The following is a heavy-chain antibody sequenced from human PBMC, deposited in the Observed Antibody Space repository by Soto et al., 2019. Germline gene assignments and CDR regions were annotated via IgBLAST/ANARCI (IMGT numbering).Heavy chain of an antibody. Sequence: LPLTCAVYGGSFGGYYWSWIRQPPGKGLEWIGEMHQSGSTKYNPSLKSRVTLSLDTSQNQFSLKMSSVTAADTAMYYYARRVVPAALGLWGRGTLVTVSS. CDR1: GGSFGGYY. CDR2: MHQSGST. V-gene: IGHV4-34*01. D-gene: IGHD2-2*01. CDR3: ARRVVPAALGL. J-gene: IGHJ2*01.